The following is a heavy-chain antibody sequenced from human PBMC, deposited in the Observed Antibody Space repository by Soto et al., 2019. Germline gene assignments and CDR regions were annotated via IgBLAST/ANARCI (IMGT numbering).Heavy chain of an antibody. Sequence: PGGSLRLSCAASGFTFSSYAMSWVRQAPGKGLEWVSAISGSGGSTYYADSVKGRFTISRDNSKNTLYLQMNSLRAEDTAVYYCAKVSAGLIVVVITPWYFDLWGRGTLVTVSS. CDR1: GFTFSSYA. J-gene: IGHJ2*01. D-gene: IGHD3-22*01. CDR3: AKVSAGLIVVVITPWYFDL. V-gene: IGHV3-23*01. CDR2: ISGSGGST.